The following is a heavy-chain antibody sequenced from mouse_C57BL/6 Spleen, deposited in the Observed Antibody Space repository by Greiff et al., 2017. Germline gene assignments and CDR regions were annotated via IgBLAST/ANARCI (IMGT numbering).Heavy chain of an antibody. CDR2: IYPSDSET. V-gene: IGHV1-61*01. CDR3: ARDYDNYFDY. J-gene: IGHJ2*01. Sequence: QVQLQQPGAELVRPGSSVKLSCKASGYTFTSYWMDWVKQRPGQGLEWIGNIYPSDSETHYNQKFKDKATLTVDKSSSTAYMQLSSLTSEDSAVYYCARDYDNYFDYWGQGTTRTVSS. CDR1: GYTFTSYW. D-gene: IGHD1-1*01.